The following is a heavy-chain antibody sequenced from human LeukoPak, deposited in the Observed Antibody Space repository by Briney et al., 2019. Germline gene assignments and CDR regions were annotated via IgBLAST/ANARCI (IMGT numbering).Heavy chain of an antibody. CDR3: ARVQYVGGYDGTADY. CDR2: ISSSGSTI. V-gene: IGHV3-48*03. CDR1: GFTFSSYE. J-gene: IGHJ4*02. D-gene: IGHD1-26*01. Sequence: QPGGSLRLSCAASGFTFSSYEMNWVRQAPGKGLEWVSYISSSGSTIYYADSVKGRFTISRDNAKNSLYLQMNSLRAEDTAVYYCARVQYVGGYDGTADYWGQGTLVTVSS.